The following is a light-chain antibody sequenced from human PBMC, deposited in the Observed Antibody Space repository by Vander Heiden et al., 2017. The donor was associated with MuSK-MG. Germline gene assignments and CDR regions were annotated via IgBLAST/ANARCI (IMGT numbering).Light chain of an antibody. J-gene: IGKJ1*01. CDR3: QQYHTRS. V-gene: IGKV1-5*01. CDR2: GAS. CDR1: QTIRTS. Sequence: DIQMTQSPSTLSASIGDTVIISCRASQTIRTSLAWYQQKPGKAPNLLIYGASSLKTGVQSRFSGSGSGTEFTLTSTTLQTDDFATYCSQQYHTRSFGQGTKVEIK.